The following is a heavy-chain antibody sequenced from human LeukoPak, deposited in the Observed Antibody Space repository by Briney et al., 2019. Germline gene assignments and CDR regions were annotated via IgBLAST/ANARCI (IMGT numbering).Heavy chain of an antibody. V-gene: IGHV4-59*01. CDR1: GGSISSYY. Sequence: SETLSLTCTVSGGSISSYYWSWIRQPPGKGLEWIGYIYYSGSPNYNPSLKRRVTIPVDTSKNQFSLKLSSVTAADTAVYYCARVGNYYYYMDVWGKGTTVTVSS. D-gene: IGHD1-26*01. CDR2: IYYSGSP. J-gene: IGHJ6*03. CDR3: ARVGNYYYYMDV.